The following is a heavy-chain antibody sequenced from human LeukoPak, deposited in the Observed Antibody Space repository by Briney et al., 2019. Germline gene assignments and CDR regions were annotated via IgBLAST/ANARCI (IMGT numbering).Heavy chain of an antibody. J-gene: IGHJ4*02. V-gene: IGHV4-30-4*08. CDR2: IYYSGST. D-gene: IGHD3-10*01. CDR3: ARVGPRGDFDY. CDR1: GGSISSGDYY. Sequence: SXTLSLTCTVSGGSISSGDYYWSWIRQPQGKGLEWIGYIYYSGSTYYNPSLKSRVTISVDTSKNQFSLKLTPVTAADTAVYYCARVGPRGDFDYWGQGTLVTVSS.